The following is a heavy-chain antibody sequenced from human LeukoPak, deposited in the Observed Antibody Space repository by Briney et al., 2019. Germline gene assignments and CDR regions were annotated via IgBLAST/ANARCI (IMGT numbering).Heavy chain of an antibody. J-gene: IGHJ5*02. CDR1: GGSISSSNW. V-gene: IGHV4-4*02. CDR3: ARAALYCSGGSCYLSWFDP. CDR2: IYHSGST. D-gene: IGHD2-15*01. Sequence: SSETLSLTCAVSGGSISSSNWWSWVRQPPGKGLEWIGEIYHSGSTNYNPSLKSRVTISVDKSKNQFSLKLSSVTAADTAVYYCARAALYCSGGSCYLSWFDPWGQGTLVTVSS.